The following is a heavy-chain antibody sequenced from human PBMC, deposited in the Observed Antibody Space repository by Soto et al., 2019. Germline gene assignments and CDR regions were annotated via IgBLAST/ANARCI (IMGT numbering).Heavy chain of an antibody. CDR3: ARAISGTFYGMDV. D-gene: IGHD1-1*01. V-gene: IGHV3-30-3*01. CDR1: GFTFSSYT. Sequence: VQLLESGGGVVQPGRSLRLSCAASGFTFSSYTMHWVRQAPGKGLEWVALISYDGSNKYYADSVKGRFTISRDNSKNTLYLQVNSLRPDDTAVYYCARAISGTFYGMDVWGRGTTVTVSS. J-gene: IGHJ6*02. CDR2: ISYDGSNK.